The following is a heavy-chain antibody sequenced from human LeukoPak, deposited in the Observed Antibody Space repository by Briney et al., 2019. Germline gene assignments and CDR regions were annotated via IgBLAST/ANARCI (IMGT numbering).Heavy chain of an antibody. CDR1: GYTFTSYG. J-gene: IGHJ4*02. Sequence: GASVKVSCKASGYTFTSYGISWVRQAPGQGLEWMGWISAYNGNTNYAQKLQGRVTMTTDTSTSTAYMELRSLRSDDTAVYYCARDPHDYDILTGYLAPPTNFDYWGQGTLVTVSS. CDR2: ISAYNGNT. V-gene: IGHV1-18*01. D-gene: IGHD3-9*01. CDR3: ARDPHDYDILTGYLAPPTNFDY.